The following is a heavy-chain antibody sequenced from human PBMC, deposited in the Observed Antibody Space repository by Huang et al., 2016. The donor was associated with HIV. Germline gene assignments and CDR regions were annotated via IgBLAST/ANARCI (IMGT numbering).Heavy chain of an antibody. J-gene: IGHJ4*02. Sequence: QLQLQESGPGLVKPSETLSLTCTVSDGSISSSSYYWGWIRQPPGKGVEWIATFFYDGNTSYNPSLKSRVTISVDTSKNQFSLNLSSVTAADTAVYYCAAMVRGVISYFDYWGQGTLVTVSS. CDR1: DGSISSSSYY. D-gene: IGHD3-10*01. CDR2: FFYDGNT. CDR3: AAMVRGVISYFDY. V-gene: IGHV4-39*01.